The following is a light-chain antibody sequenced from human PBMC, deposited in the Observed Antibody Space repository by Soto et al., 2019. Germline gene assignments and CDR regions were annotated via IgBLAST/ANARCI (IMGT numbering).Light chain of an antibody. V-gene: IGLV3-21*04. J-gene: IGLJ1*01. CDR1: NIGSKS. Sequence: SSELTQPPSVSVAPGKTARITCGGDNIGSKSVHWYQQKPGQAPVLVIYYDTDRPSGIPERFSGSNSGNTATLTISRVEAGDEADYYCRVWDSSSVHYVFGTGTKLTVL. CDR2: YDT. CDR3: RVWDSSSVHYV.